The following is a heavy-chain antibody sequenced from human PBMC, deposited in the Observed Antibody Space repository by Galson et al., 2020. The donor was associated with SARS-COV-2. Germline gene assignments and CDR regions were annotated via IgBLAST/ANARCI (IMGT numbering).Heavy chain of an antibody. CDR2: ISYNGNNH. CDR1: GFTFNTYA. Sequence: GGSLRLSCAASGFTFNTYALHWVRQAPGKGLEWVAVISYNGNNHYYPDSVKGRFTISRDNSKNTLYLQMNSLRTEDTAVYYCARDRVGTTRGLIDYWGQGTLVAVSS. V-gene: IGHV3-30-3*01. D-gene: IGHD1-7*01. J-gene: IGHJ4*02. CDR3: ARDRVGTTRGLIDY.